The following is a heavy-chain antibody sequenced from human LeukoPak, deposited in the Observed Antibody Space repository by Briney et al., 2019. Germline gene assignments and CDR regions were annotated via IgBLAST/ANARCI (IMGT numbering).Heavy chain of an antibody. CDR3: RTDRYGDYGDYIDY. Sequence: ASLKVSCKASGYTFTGYYMHWVRQAPGQGLEWMGWINPNGGGTNYAQKFQGRVTMTRDTSISTAYMELGRLRSDDPAVYYCRTDRYGDYGDYIDYWGQGTLVTVSS. V-gene: IGHV1-2*02. CDR1: GYTFTGYY. J-gene: IGHJ4*02. CDR2: INPNGGGT. D-gene: IGHD4-17*01.